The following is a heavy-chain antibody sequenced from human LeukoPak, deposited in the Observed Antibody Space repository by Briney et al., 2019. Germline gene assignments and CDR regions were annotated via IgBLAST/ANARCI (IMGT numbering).Heavy chain of an antibody. Sequence: GGSLRLSCAASGFMFNSYVMSWVRQAPGKGLEWVSAINGGGGNTYYADSVKGRFTISRDNSKNMVYLQMNSLRADDTAVYYCARSPIVLVPAGYYYYGRDVGAKGPTVTVPS. V-gene: IGHV3-23*01. CDR3: ARSPIVLVPAGYYYYGRDV. CDR1: GFMFNSYV. CDR2: INGGGGNT. J-gene: IGHJ6*04. D-gene: IGHD2-2*01.